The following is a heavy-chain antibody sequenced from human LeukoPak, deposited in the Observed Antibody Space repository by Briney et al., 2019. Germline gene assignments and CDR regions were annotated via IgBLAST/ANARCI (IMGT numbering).Heavy chain of an antibody. J-gene: IGHJ4*02. CDR1: GFTFDDYA. V-gene: IGHV3-9*01. Sequence: PGGSLRLSCAASGFTFDDYAMHWVRQAPGKGLEWVSGISWNSGSIGYAASVKGRFTISRDNAKNSLYLQMNSLRAEDTALYYCAKAHGREWLLKNWGQGTLVTVSS. CDR2: ISWNSGSI. CDR3: AKAHGREWLLKN. D-gene: IGHD3-3*01.